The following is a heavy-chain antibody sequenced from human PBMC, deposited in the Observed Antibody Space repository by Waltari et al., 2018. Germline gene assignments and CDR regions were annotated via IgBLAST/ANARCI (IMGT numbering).Heavy chain of an antibody. CDR3: ARGDIVIVPAADNWFDP. CDR2: INTATGKP. J-gene: IGHJ5*02. D-gene: IGHD2-15*01. CDR1: GYTFINDV. Sequence: QAQLVQSGSEMKKPGASVKVSCKASGYTFINDVITWVRQAPGQGLEWMGWINTATGKPTYAQGFTGRVVFSSDTSVNTAYLQISNLKTEDTAVYYCARGDIVIVPAADNWFDPWGQGTLVTVSS. V-gene: IGHV7-4-1*02.